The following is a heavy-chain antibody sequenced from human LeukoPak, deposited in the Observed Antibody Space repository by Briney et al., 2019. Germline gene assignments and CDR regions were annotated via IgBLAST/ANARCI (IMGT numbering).Heavy chain of an antibody. CDR3: ARGPAANSGNYYVGDY. CDR2: ISSSGSTI. V-gene: IGHV3-48*04. J-gene: IGHJ4*02. D-gene: IGHD1-26*01. CDR1: GFTFSSYS. Sequence: GGSLRLSCAASGFTFSSYSTMWVRQAPGKGLQWVSYISSSGSTIYYADSVEGRFTISRDNAKNTLYLQMNSLRAEDTAVYYCARGPAANSGNYYVGDYWGQGTLVTVSS.